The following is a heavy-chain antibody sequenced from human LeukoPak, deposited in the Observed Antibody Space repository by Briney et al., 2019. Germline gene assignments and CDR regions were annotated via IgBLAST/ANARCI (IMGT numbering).Heavy chain of an antibody. CDR1: GGSISSGGYY. V-gene: IGHV4-31*03. J-gene: IGHJ4*02. CDR2: IYYSGST. D-gene: IGHD3-16*02. Sequence: SETLSLTCTVSGGSISSGGYYWSWIRQHPGKGLEWIGYIYYSGSTYYNPSLKSRVTISVDTSKNQFSLKLSSVTAADTAVYYCARAPYYDCVWGSYRPYYFDYWGQGTLVTVSS. CDR3: ARAPYYDCVWGSYRPYYFDY.